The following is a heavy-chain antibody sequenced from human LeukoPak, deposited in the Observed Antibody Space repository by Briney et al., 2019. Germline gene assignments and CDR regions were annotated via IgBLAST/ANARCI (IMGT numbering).Heavy chain of an antibody. D-gene: IGHD3-3*01. Sequence: PGGSLRLSCAASGFTVSSNYMSWVHQAPGKGLEWVSSISSSSSYIYYADSVKGRFTISRDNAKNSLYLQVNSLRAEDTAVYYCARGSRFGVVERDAFDIWGQGTMVTVSS. CDR3: ARGSRFGVVERDAFDI. CDR1: GFTVSSNY. V-gene: IGHV3-21*01. CDR2: ISSSSSYI. J-gene: IGHJ3*02.